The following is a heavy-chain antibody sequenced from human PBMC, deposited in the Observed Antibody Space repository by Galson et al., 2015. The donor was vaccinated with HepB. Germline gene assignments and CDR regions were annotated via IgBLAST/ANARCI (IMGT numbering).Heavy chain of an antibody. V-gene: IGHV1-24*01. Sequence: SVKVSCKASGGTFSSYAISWVRQAPGQGLEWMGGFDPEDGETIYAQKFQGRVTMTEDTSTDTAYMELSSLRSEDTAVYYCATVLPSSSPYYFDYWGQGTLVTVSS. CDR2: FDPEDGET. CDR1: GGTFSSYA. D-gene: IGHD6-6*01. J-gene: IGHJ4*02. CDR3: ATVLPSSSPYYFDY.